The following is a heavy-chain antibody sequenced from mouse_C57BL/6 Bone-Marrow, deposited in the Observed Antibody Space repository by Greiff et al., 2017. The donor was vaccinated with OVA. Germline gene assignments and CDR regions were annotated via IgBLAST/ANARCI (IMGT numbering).Heavy chain of an antibody. D-gene: IGHD1-1*01. CDR3: EREVGSYRYFDY. CDR2: ISSGSSTI. V-gene: IGHV5-17*01. CDR1: GFTFSDYG. J-gene: IGHJ2*01. Sequence: EVKLMESGGGLVKPGGSLKLSCAASGFTFSDYGMHWVRQAPEKGLEWVAYISSGSSTIYYADTVKGRFTISRDNAKNTLFLQMNSRRSEDTAMDYCEREVGSYRYFDYWGQGTTLTVSS.